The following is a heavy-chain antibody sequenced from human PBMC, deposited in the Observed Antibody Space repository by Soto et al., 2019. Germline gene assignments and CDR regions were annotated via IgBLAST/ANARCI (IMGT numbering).Heavy chain of an antibody. CDR3: ATSGGYNWNGRGPIDY. CDR2: IYSSGST. J-gene: IGHJ4*02. CDR1: GGSISSSNYC. V-gene: IGHV4-39*01. D-gene: IGHD1-1*01. Sequence: KTSETLSLTCTVSGGSISSSNYCWGWIRQPPGKGLEWIGSIYSSGSTYYNPSLKSRVTISVDTSKNQFSLKLSSVTAADTAVYYCATSGGYNWNGRGPIDYWGQGTLVTVSS.